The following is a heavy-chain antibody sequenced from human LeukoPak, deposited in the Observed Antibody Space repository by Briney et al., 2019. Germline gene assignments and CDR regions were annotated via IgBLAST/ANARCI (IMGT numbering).Heavy chain of an antibody. J-gene: IGHJ4*02. V-gene: IGHV4-38-2*02. CDR3: ARVSRGYDILY. Sequence: PSETLSLTCTVSNYSITSGYYWGWIRQPPWKGLEWIGSIYHSGTTYYNPSLKSRVTISVDTSKNQFSLNLSSVTAADTAVYYCARVSRGYDILYWGQGTLVTVSS. D-gene: IGHD3-9*01. CDR2: IYHSGTT. CDR1: NYSITSGYY.